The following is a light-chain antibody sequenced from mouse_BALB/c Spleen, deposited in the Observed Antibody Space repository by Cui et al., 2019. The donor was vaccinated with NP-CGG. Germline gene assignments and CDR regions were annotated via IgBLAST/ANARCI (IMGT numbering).Light chain of an antibody. V-gene: IGLV1*01. CDR1: TVPVTTNTY. CDR2: GTN. J-gene: IGLJ1*01. CDR3: ALWYSNHWV. Sequence: QAVVTQSSSLTTSPGETVTLIFLSITVPVTTNTYANWVQEKPDHLFTGLIGGTNNRAPGVPARFSGSLIGDKAALTITGAQTEDEAIYFCALWYSNHWVFGGGTKLTVL.